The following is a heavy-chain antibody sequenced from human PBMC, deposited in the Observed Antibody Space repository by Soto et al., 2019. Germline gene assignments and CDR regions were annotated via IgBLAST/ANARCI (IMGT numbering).Heavy chain of an antibody. CDR2: IIPILGIA. Sequence: GASVKVSCKASGGTFSSYTISWVRQAPGQGLEWMGRIIPILGIANYAQKFQGRVTITADKSTSTAYMELSSLRSEDTAVYYCASSGGLRLGGVIPLGAVTFDPWGQGTLVTVSS. J-gene: IGHJ5*02. V-gene: IGHV1-69*02. CDR3: ASSGGLRLGGVIPLGAVTFDP. D-gene: IGHD3-16*01. CDR1: GGTFSSYT.